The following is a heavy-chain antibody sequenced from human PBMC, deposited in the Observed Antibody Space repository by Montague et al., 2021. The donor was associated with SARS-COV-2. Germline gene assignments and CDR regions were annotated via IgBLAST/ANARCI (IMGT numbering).Heavy chain of an antibody. V-gene: IGHV3-7*03. D-gene: IGHD5-12*01. CDR2: IKEDGSEK. CDR3: ARDFAHYTGYVAGYFDY. CDR1: GFTFSSYW. Sequence: SLRLSCAASGFTFSSYWMGWVRQAPGNGLEWVASIKEDGSEKDYVESVKGRFTISRDNAKNSLHLQMNSLRADDTAVYYCARDFAHYTGYVAGYFDYWGQGTLVTVSS. J-gene: IGHJ4*02.